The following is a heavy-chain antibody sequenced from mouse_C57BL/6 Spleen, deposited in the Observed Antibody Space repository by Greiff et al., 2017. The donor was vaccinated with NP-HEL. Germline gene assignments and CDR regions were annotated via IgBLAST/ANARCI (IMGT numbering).Heavy chain of an antibody. V-gene: IGHV3-6*01. J-gene: IGHJ3*01. CDR1: GYSITSGYY. CDR3: ARDHYDRPFAY. Sequence: ESGPGLVKPSQSLSLTCSVTGYSITSGYYWNWIRQFPGNKLEWMGYISYDGSNNYNPSLKNRISITRDTSKNQFFLKLNSVTTEDTATYYCARDHYDRPFAYWGQGTLVTVSA. D-gene: IGHD2-4*01. CDR2: ISYDGSN.